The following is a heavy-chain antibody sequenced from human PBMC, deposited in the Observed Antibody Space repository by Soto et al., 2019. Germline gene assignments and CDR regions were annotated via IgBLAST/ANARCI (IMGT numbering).Heavy chain of an antibody. CDR1: GFTVSSNY. CDR3: ARDRIAVAGNPEYFQH. CDR2: IYSGGST. D-gene: IGHD6-19*01. J-gene: IGHJ1*01. Sequence: EVQLVESGGGLVQPGGSLRLSCAASGFTVSSNYMSWVRQAPGKGLEWVSVIYSGGSTYYADSVKGRFNISRDNSKNTLYLHMNRLRAEDTAVYYCARDRIAVAGNPEYFQHWGQGTLVTVSS. V-gene: IGHV3-66*01.